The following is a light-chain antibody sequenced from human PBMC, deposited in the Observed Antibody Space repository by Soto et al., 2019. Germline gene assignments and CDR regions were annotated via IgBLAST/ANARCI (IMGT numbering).Light chain of an antibody. V-gene: IGKV3-15*01. CDR3: QKYHDYSA. Sequence: IVMTQSPATISVSPGERVTLSCRASQSITSNLAWYQQKPGQAPRLLIYGASTRATGIPARFSGSGSGTEFNLTISSLQSEDFGVYYCQKYHDYSAFGGATKVEIK. J-gene: IGKJ4*02. CDR1: QSITSN. CDR2: GAS.